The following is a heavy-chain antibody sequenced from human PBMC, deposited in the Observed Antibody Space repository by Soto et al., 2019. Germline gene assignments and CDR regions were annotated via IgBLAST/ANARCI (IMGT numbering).Heavy chain of an antibody. J-gene: IGHJ6*03. CDR1: GGSISNYY. CDR3: ARDRYYYYYYMDV. V-gene: IGHV4-59*01. Sequence: SETLSLTCTVSGGSISNYYWSWIRQPPGKGLEWIGYVYSTGSTNYNPSLKSRVTISVDTSKNQFSLKLSSVTAADTAVYYCARDRYYYYYYMDVWGNGTTVTVSS. CDR2: VYSTGST.